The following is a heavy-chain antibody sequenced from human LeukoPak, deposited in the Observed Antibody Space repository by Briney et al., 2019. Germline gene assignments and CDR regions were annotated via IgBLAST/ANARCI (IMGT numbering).Heavy chain of an antibody. D-gene: IGHD6-13*01. Sequence: PGGSLRLSCAAAGFTFSSYAMSWVRQAPGKGLEWVSAISGSGGSTYYADSVKGRFTISRDNSKNTLYLQMNSLRAEDTAVYYCAKDRVAIAAAASFDYWGQGTLVTVSS. CDR1: GFTFSSYA. CDR3: AKDRVAIAAAASFDY. CDR2: ISGSGGST. J-gene: IGHJ4*02. V-gene: IGHV3-23*01.